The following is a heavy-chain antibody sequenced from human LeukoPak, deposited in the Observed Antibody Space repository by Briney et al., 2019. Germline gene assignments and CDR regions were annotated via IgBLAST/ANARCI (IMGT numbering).Heavy chain of an antibody. CDR1: GGTFISYA. CDR3: ARDAPGGWFDP. Sequence: ASAKVSCKASGGTFISYAISWVRQAPGQGLEWMGGIIPIFGTANYAQKFQGRVTITADESTSTAYMELSSLRSEDTAVYYCARDAPGGWFDPWGQGTLVTVSS. J-gene: IGHJ5*02. CDR2: IIPIFGTA. D-gene: IGHD3-10*01. V-gene: IGHV1-69*13.